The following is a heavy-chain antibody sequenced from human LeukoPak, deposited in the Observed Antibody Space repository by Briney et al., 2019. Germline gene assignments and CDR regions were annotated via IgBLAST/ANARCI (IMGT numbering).Heavy chain of an antibody. D-gene: IGHD2-15*01. CDR1: GGSLSSYY. V-gene: IGHV4-4*07. J-gene: IGHJ6*03. CDR2: ISTSGST. CDR3: ARARGYCSGGSCNRADRYYYYMDV. Sequence: SETLSLTCTVPGGSLSSYYWSWIRQPAGKGLEWIGRISTSGSTNYNLSLKSRVAMSIDTSKNQFSLRLSSVTAADTAVYYCARARGYCSGGSCNRADRYYYYMDVWGKGTTVTVSS.